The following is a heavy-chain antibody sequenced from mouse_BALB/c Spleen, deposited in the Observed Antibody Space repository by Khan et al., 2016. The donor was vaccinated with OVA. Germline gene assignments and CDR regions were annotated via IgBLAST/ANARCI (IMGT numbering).Heavy chain of an antibody. Sequence: EVELVESGGGLVQTGGSRKLSCAASGFTFSGFGMHWVRQAPEKGLEWVAYISSDSNTIYYADTAKGRFTIPRDNPKNTLFLHMTSLRSEDTAMYDCARTGYYYFDYWGQGTTLTVSS. J-gene: IGHJ2*01. D-gene: IGHD2-3*01. CDR2: ISSDSNTI. CDR3: ARTGYYYFDY. CDR1: GFTFSGFG. V-gene: IGHV5-17*02.